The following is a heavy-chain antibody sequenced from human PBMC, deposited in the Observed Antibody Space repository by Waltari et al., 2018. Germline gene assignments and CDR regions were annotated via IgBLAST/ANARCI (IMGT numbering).Heavy chain of an antibody. Sequence: EVQLVESGGGVVQHGRSLRLSCVASGFTFDDYAMDCVRQPPGKGLEWVSGISWNSVSIGYADSVKGRFTISRDNAKNSLYLQMNSLRAEDTALYYCAKGIDDFWSLYYGMDVWGQGTTVTVSS. V-gene: IGHV3-9*01. CDR3: AKGIDDFWSLYYGMDV. CDR1: GFTFDDYA. D-gene: IGHD3-3*01. CDR2: ISWNSVSI. J-gene: IGHJ6*02.